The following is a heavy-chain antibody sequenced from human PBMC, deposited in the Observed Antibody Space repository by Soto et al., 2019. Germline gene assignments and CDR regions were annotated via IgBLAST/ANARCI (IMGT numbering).Heavy chain of an antibody. Sequence: SETLSLTCTVSGGSISSGGYYWSWIRQHPGKGLEWIGYIYYSGSTYYSPSLKSRVTISVDTSKNQFSLKLSSVTAADTAVYYCARDPVSLGNYYYYGMDVWGQGTTVTVSS. D-gene: IGHD1-20*01. CDR3: ARDPVSLGNYYYYGMDV. V-gene: IGHV4-31*03. CDR1: GGSISSGGYY. CDR2: IYYSGST. J-gene: IGHJ6*02.